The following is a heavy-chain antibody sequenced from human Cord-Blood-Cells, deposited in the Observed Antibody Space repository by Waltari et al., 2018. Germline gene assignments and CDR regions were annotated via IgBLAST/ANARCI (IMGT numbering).Heavy chain of an antibody. J-gene: IGHJ4*02. Sequence: EVQLVESGGGLIQPGGSLRLSCEAPGFTVSSKYFSWVRQAPGKGLEWVSVIYSGGRTYYADSVKGRFTISRDNSKNTLYLQMNSLRAEDTAVYYCARAFGYSGYDYFDYWGQGTLVTVSS. CDR3: ARAFGYSGYDYFDY. CDR1: GFTVSSKY. CDR2: IYSGGRT. D-gene: IGHD5-12*01. V-gene: IGHV3-53*01.